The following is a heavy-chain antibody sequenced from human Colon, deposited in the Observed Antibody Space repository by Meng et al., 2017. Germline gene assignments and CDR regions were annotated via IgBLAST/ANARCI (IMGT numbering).Heavy chain of an antibody. V-gene: IGHV3-74*01. J-gene: IGHJ4*02. CDR3: GRDYYGIPDY. CDR2: ISSDGSTT. D-gene: IGHD3-10*01. Sequence: VQLGESGGPLVQPGGSLRLSCAASGFSFSPYWMIWVRQAPGQGLVWVSRISSDGSTTHYADSVKGRFTISRDNAKNTLYLQMNSLRAEDTAVYYCGRDYYGIPDYWGQGTLVTVSS. CDR1: GFSFSPYW.